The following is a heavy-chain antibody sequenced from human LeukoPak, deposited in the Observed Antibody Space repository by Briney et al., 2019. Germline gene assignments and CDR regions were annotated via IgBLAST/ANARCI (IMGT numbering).Heavy chain of an antibody. CDR2: IYPGDSDT. V-gene: IGHV5-51*01. CDR3: ARRGPDAFDI. D-gene: IGHD3-16*01. Sequence: SSSSYYWGWVRQPPGKGLEWMGIIYPGDSDTRYSPSFQGQVTISADKSISTAYLQWSSLKASDTAMYYCARRGPDAFDIWGQGTMVTVSS. CDR1: SSSSYY. J-gene: IGHJ3*02.